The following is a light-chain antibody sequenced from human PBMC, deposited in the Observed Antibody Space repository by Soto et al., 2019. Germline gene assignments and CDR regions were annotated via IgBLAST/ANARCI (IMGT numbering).Light chain of an antibody. V-gene: IGKV3-15*01. CDR1: QTVTSN. CDR2: GAS. CDR3: QQYNNWPGT. Sequence: EIVLTQSPGTLSLSPGERATLSCGASQTVTSNYLAWYQQKPGQAPRLLIYGASTRATGIPARFSGSGSGTEFTLTISSLQSEDFAVYYCQQYNNWPGTFGQGTKVDI. J-gene: IGKJ1*01.